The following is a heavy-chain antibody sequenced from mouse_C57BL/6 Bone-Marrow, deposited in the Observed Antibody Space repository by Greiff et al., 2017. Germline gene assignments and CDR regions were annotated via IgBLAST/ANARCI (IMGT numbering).Heavy chain of an antibody. CDR1: GYSITSGYY. CDR3: ARRLTGTRYFDV. D-gene: IGHD4-1*01. V-gene: IGHV3-6*01. CDR2: ISYDGSN. Sequence: EVKLQESGPGLVKPSQSLSLTCSVTGYSITSGYYWNWIRQFPGNKLEWMGYISYDGSNNYNPSLKNRISITRDTSKNQFFLKLNSVTTEDTATYYCARRLTGTRYFDVWGTGTTVTVSS. J-gene: IGHJ1*03.